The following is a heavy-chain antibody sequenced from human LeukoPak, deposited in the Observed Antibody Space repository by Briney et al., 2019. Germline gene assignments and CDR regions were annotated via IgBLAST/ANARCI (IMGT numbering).Heavy chain of an antibody. V-gene: IGHV4-39*01. Sequence: PSETLSLTCTVSVGSISSSSYYWGWIRQPPGKGLEWIGSIYYSGSTYYNPSLKSRVTLSVDTSRNQFSLKLSSVTAADTAVYYCARPDYYDSGGYSPSEPKDAFDIWGQGTMVTVSS. CDR2: IYYSGST. CDR3: ARPDYYDSGGYSPSEPKDAFDI. J-gene: IGHJ3*02. CDR1: VGSISSSSYY. D-gene: IGHD3-22*01.